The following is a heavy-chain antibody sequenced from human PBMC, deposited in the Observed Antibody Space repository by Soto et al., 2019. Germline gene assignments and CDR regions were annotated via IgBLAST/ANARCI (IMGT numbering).Heavy chain of an antibody. Sequence: SETLSLTCTVSGGSISSGDYYWSWIRQPPGKGLEWIGYIYYSGSTYYNPSLKSRVTISVDTSKNQFSLKLSSVTAADTAVYYCARDIQQLVSRWFDPWGQGTLVTVSS. J-gene: IGHJ5*02. CDR2: IYYSGST. CDR3: ARDIQQLVSRWFDP. D-gene: IGHD6-13*01. CDR1: GGSISSGDYY. V-gene: IGHV4-30-4*01.